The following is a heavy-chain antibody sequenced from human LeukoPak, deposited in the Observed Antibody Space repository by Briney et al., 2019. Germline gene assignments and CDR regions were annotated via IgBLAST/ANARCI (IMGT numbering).Heavy chain of an antibody. CDR3: AREGIAVTGTLDY. Sequence: PSETLSLTCTVSGGSISSSSYYWGWIRQPPGKGLQWIGSIYYSGSTYYNPSLKSRVTISVDTSKNQFSLKLSSVTAADTAVYYCAREGIAVTGTLDYWGQGTLVTVSS. D-gene: IGHD6-19*01. J-gene: IGHJ4*02. V-gene: IGHV4-39*07. CDR1: GGSISSSSYY. CDR2: IYYSGST.